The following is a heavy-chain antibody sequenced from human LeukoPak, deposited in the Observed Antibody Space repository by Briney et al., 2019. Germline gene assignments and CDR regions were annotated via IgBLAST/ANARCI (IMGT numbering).Heavy chain of an antibody. CDR1: GFTFSSYS. CDR3: ARFMFTGIAAAGTAIDP. J-gene: IGHJ5*02. V-gene: IGHV3-48*04. CDR2: ISSSGSTI. Sequence: GGSLRLSCAASGFTFSSYSMNWVRQAPGKGLEWVSYISSSGSTIYYADSVKGRFTISRDNAKNSLYLQMNSLRAEDTAVYYCARFMFTGIAAAGTAIDPWGQGTLVTVSS. D-gene: IGHD6-13*01.